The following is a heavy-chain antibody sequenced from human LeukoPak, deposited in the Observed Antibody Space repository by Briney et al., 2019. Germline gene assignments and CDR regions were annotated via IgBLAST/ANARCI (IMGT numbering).Heavy chain of an antibody. CDR3: ARDQYDTWSRRGNFDP. D-gene: IGHD3-3*01. CDR2: IKLDGSEK. Sequence: GWSLRLSCVASGFTFGKYWMSWVRQAPGKGLEWVANIKLDGSEKNYVDSVKGRFTISRDNTKNSLYLQMNSLRAEDTAVFYCARDQYDTWSRRGNFDPWGQGTLVIVSS. J-gene: IGHJ5*02. V-gene: IGHV3-7*03. CDR1: GFTFGKYW.